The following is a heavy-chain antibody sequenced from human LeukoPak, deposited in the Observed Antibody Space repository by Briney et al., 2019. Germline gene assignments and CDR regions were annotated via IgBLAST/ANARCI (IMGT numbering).Heavy chain of an antibody. Sequence: GGSLRLPCAASGFTFSSYGMHWVRQAPGKGLEXXXXXXYDGSNKYYADSVKGRFTISRDNSKNTLYLQMNSLRAEDTAVYYCARDYYGSGSYYTAVPDYWGQGTLVTVSS. CDR1: GFTFSSYG. D-gene: IGHD3-10*01. CDR3: ARDYYGSGSYYTAVPDY. V-gene: IGHV3-33*01. CDR2: XXYDGSNK. J-gene: IGHJ4*02.